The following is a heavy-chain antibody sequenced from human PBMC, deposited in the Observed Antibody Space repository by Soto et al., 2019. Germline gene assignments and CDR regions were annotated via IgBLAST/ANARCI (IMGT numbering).Heavy chain of an antibody. CDR2: IIPNFGTA. D-gene: IGHD3-10*01. CDR1: GYSFTGYS. CDR3: ARDLNQSGYYGSGSPNYGMDV. Sequence: SVKVSCKASGYSFTGYSMHWVRQAPGQGLEWMGGIIPNFGTANYAQKFQGRVTITADNSTSTAYMELSSLRSEDTAVYYCARDLNQSGYYGSGSPNYGMDVWGQGTTVTVSS. V-gene: IGHV1-69*06. J-gene: IGHJ6*02.